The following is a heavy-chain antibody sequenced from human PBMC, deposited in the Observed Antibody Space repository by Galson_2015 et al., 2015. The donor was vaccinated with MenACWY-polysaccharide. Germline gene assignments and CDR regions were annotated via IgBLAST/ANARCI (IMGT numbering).Heavy chain of an antibody. J-gene: IGHJ4*02. V-gene: IGHV3-66*01. CDR3: GRTPTYYFDY. CDR2: MYSGGNT. Sequence: SLRLSCAASGFTVSSNYMSWVRQAPGRGLEWVTIMYSGGNTYYSDSVRGRSTISRDKSKNTHHHQMNSLRAEDTAVYYCGRTPTYYFDYWGQGTLVTVSS. CDR1: GFTVSSNY.